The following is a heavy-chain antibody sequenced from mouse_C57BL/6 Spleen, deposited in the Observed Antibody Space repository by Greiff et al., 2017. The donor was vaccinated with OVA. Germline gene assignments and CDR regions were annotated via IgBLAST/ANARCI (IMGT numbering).Heavy chain of an antibody. J-gene: IGHJ2*01. CDR1: GFTFSDYG. CDR3: ARRTGYFDY. Sequence: EVKLMESGGGLVKPGGSLKLSCAASGFTFSDYGMHWVRQAPEKGLEWVAYISSGSGTIYYADTVKGRFTISRDNAKNTLFLQMTSLRSEDTAMYYCARRTGYFDYWGQGTTLTVSS. D-gene: IGHD4-1*01. V-gene: IGHV5-17*01. CDR2: ISSGSGTI.